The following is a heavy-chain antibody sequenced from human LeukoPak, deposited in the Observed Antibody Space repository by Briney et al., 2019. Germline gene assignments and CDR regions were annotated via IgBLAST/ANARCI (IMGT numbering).Heavy chain of an antibody. CDR3: AKVTYYYGSGSEYYFDY. J-gene: IGHJ4*02. D-gene: IGHD3-10*01. CDR1: GFTFSSYA. Sequence: GGSLRLSCAASGFTFSSYAMSWVRQAPGKGLECVSAISGSGGSTYYADSVKGRFTISRDNSKKTLYLQMNSLRAEDTAVYYCAKVTYYYGSGSEYYFDYWGQGTLVTVSS. CDR2: ISGSGGST. V-gene: IGHV3-23*01.